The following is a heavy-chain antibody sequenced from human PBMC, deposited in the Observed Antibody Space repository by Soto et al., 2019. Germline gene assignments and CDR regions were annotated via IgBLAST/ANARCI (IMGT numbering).Heavy chain of an antibody. J-gene: IGHJ6*02. Sequence: ASVKVSCKASGYTFTCYHMHWVRQAPGQGLEWMGIINPSGGSTSYAQKFQGRLTMTRDTSTSTVYMELSSLRSEDTAVYYCPRESIIVVVPAALYYYYGMDVWGQGPTVTVSS. CDR1: GYTFTCYH. D-gene: IGHD2-2*01. V-gene: IGHV1-46*01. CDR2: INPSGGST. CDR3: PRESIIVVVPAALYYYYGMDV.